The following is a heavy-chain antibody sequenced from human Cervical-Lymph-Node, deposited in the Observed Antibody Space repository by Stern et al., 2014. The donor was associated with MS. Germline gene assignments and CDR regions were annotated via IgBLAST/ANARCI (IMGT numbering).Heavy chain of an antibody. V-gene: IGHV3-64D*06. CDR1: GFTFSSFA. CDR2: ITTNGGTT. CDR3: VRVRCGSYDY. J-gene: IGHJ4*02. D-gene: IGHD3-10*01. Sequence: MQLVQSGGGLVQPGGSLRLSCSASGFTFSSFAMHWVRQAPAKGLEFVSAITTNGGTTHNADSVKGRFTLSRDNSKSMVYLDMTSLRPEDTAVYYCVRVRCGSYDYWGQGTLVTVSS.